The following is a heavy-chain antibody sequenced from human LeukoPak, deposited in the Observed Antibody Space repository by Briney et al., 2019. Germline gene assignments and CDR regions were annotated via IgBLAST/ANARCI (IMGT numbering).Heavy chain of an antibody. J-gene: IGHJ4*02. CDR2: IRSKAYGGTT. V-gene: IGHV3-49*04. Sequence: GGSLRLSCAASGFTLGDYAMSWVRQAPGKGLEWVGFIRSKAYGGTTEYAESVKGRFTISRDDSKSIAYLQMNSLKTEDTAVYYCTRVAGGYYGSGSTTWGQGTLVTVSS. CDR1: GFTLGDYA. D-gene: IGHD3-10*01. CDR3: TRVAGGYYGSGSTT.